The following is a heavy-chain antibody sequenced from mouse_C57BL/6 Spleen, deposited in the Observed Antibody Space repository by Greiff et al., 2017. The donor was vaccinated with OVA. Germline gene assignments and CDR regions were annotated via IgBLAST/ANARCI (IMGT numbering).Heavy chain of an antibody. CDR2: IDPSDSYT. J-gene: IGHJ2*01. Sequence: VQLQQPGAELVRPGTSVKLSCKASGYTFTSYWMHWVKQRPGQGLEWIGVIDPSDSYTNYNQKFKGKATLTVDTSSSTAYMQLSSLTSEDSAVYYCAIPPFDYWGQGTTLTVSS. V-gene: IGHV1-59*01. CDR1: GYTFTSYW. CDR3: AIPPFDY.